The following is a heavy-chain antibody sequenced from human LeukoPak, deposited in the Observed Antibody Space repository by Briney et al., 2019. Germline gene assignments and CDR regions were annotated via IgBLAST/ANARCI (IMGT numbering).Heavy chain of an antibody. CDR2: ISYDGSDK. CDR3: AKDLGSGYNSFDY. Sequence: QPGGSLRLSCAASGFTFSRHGMHWVRQAPGKGLEWVAVISYDGSDKYYADSVKGRFTISRDTSKNTLYLQMNSLRAEDTAVYSCAKDLGSGYNSFDYWGQGTLVTVSS. J-gene: IGHJ4*02. D-gene: IGHD1-1*01. V-gene: IGHV3-30*18. CDR1: GFTFSRHG.